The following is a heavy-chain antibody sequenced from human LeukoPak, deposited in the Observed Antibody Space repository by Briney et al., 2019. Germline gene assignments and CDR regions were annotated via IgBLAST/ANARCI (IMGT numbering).Heavy chain of an antibody. Sequence: GGSLRLSCAASGFTFGDYAMSWVRQAPGKGLEWVGFIRSKAYGGTTENAASVKGRFTISRDDSKSIAYLQMNSLKTEDTAVYYCTRENYYDSSGYYNKYDYWGQGTLVTVSS. D-gene: IGHD3-22*01. CDR3: TRENYYDSSGYYNKYDY. CDR2: IRSKAYGGTT. CDR1: GFTFGDYA. J-gene: IGHJ4*02. V-gene: IGHV3-49*04.